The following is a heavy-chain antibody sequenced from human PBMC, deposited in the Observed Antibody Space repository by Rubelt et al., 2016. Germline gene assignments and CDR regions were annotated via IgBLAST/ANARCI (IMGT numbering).Heavy chain of an antibody. Sequence: WLTCTVSCGSISSYYWSWIRQPPGKGLEWIGYIYYSGSTNYNPSLKSRVTISVDTSKNQFSLKLSSVTAADTAVYYCARRPSRDAFDIWGQGTMVTVSS. J-gene: IGHJ3*02. CDR3: ARRPSRDAFDI. V-gene: IGHV4-59*01. CDR1: CGSISSYY. CDR2: IYYSGST.